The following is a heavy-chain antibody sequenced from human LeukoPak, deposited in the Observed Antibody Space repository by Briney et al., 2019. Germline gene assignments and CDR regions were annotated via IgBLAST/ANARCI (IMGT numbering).Heavy chain of an antibody. CDR2: INQDGSKK. Sequence: GGSLRLSCVASRFTFSNYWMSWVRQAPGKGLEWVANINQDGSKKRYADSMKGRFTISRDNAKESLYLQLNSLRAEDTAMYYCAKVRDTRDWYKDAFDIWGQGTRVTVSS. D-gene: IGHD6-19*01. CDR3: AKVRDTRDWYKDAFDI. V-gene: IGHV3-7*03. J-gene: IGHJ3*02. CDR1: RFTFSNYW.